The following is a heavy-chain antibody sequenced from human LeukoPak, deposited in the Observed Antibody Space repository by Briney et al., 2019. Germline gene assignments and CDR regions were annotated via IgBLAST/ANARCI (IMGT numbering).Heavy chain of an antibody. Sequence: GGSLRLSCAASGFTFSSYSMNWVRQAPGKGLAWVSSISGSSSYIYYADSVKGRFTISRDNAKNSLYLQMNSLRAEDTAVYYCARASVGATPFDFWGQGTMVTVSS. D-gene: IGHD1-26*01. CDR3: ARASVGATPFDF. V-gene: IGHV3-21*01. CDR1: GFTFSSYS. J-gene: IGHJ4*02. CDR2: ISGSSSYI.